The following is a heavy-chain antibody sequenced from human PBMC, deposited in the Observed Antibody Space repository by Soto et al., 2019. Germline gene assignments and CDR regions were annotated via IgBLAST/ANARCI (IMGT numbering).Heavy chain of an antibody. D-gene: IGHD5-12*01. CDR3: TSLGGWPYGYSGYDRLAY. Sequence: AGGSLRLSCAASGFTFSNAWMSWVRQAPGKGLEWVGRIKSKTDGGTTDYAAPVKGRFTISRDDSKNTLYLQMNSLKTEDTAVYYCTSLGGWPYGYSGYDRLAYWGQGTLVTVSS. V-gene: IGHV3-15*01. J-gene: IGHJ4*02. CDR1: GFTFSNAW. CDR2: IKSKTDGGTT.